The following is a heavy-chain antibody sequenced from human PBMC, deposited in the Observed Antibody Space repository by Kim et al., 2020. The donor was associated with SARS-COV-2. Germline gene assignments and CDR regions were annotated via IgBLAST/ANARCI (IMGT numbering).Heavy chain of an antibody. CDR3: ARDGVVVVAATRDYYYGMDV. J-gene: IGHJ6*02. CDR2: IYHSGST. D-gene: IGHD2-15*01. CDR1: GYSISSGYY. Sequence: SETLSLTCTVSGYSISSGYYWGWIRQPPGKGLEWIGSIYHSGSTYYNPSLKSRVTISVDTSKNQFSLKLSSVTAADTAVYYCARDGVVVVAATRDYYYGMDVWGQGTTVTVSS. V-gene: IGHV4-38-2*02.